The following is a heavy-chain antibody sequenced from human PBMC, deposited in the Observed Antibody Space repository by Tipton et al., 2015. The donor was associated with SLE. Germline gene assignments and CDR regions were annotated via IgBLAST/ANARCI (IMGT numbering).Heavy chain of an antibody. J-gene: IGHJ4*02. CDR2: IYYSGST. Sequence: TLSLTCTVSGGSISSYYWSWIRQPPGKGLEWIGYIYYSGSTNYNPSLKSRVTISVDTSKNQFSLKLTSVTAADTAVYYCVGDYDFWAGETDYWGQGALVTVSS. CDR3: VGDYDFWAGETDY. D-gene: IGHD3-3*01. V-gene: IGHV4-59*12. CDR1: GGSISSYY.